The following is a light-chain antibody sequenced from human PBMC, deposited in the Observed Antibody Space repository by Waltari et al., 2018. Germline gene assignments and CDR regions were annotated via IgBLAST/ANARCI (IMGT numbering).Light chain of an antibody. CDR3: SSYTHSSVI. CDR2: DVS. J-gene: IGLJ2*01. V-gene: IGLV2-11*01. CDR1: SSDVGFYNY. Sequence: QSALTQPRSVSVSPGQSVTIPCTGSSSDVGFYNYVSWYQQHPGKAPKFIIYDVSERPSGVPDRFSGSKSGNTASLTSSGLQAEDEADYFCSSYTHSSVIFGGGAKLTVL.